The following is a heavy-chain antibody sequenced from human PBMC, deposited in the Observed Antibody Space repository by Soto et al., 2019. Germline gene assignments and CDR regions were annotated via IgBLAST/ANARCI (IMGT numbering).Heavy chain of an antibody. D-gene: IGHD3-10*01. CDR2: ICTYNGNR. J-gene: IGHJ4*02. V-gene: IGHV1-18*01. CDR3: AKVMVRGVGSDY. Sequence: QVQLVQSGAEVKKPGASVKVSCKASGYTFTSYGISWVRQDPGQGLEWMGWICTYNGNRKYAQKLQGRVTMTTVTSTSTASIELRSLRSEDTAVFYCAKVMVRGVGSDYWGQGTLVTVSS. CDR1: GYTFTSYG.